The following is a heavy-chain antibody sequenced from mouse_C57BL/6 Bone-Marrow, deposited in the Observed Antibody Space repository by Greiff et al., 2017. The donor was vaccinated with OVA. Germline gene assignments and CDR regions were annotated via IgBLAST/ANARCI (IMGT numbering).Heavy chain of an antibody. V-gene: IGHV1-64*01. CDR1: GFTFTSYW. Sequence: QVQLQQPGAELVKPGASVKLSCKASGFTFTSYWMHWVKQRPGQGLEWIGMIHPNSGSTNYTEKFKSKVTLTVNKSSSTVYMQLSSLTSEDSAVYYCARVNRWFAYWGQGTLVTVSA. CDR2: IHPNSGST. CDR3: ARVNRWFAY. J-gene: IGHJ3*01.